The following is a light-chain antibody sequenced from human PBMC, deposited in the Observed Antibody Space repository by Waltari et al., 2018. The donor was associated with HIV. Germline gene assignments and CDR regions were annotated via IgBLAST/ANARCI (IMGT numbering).Light chain of an antibody. V-gene: IGLV2-23*01. CDR2: EGS. CDR1: SSDVGSYNL. J-gene: IGLJ2*01. CDR3: CSYAGSSTYVV. Sequence: QSALTQPASVSGSPGQSITISCTGTSSDVGSYNLVSWYQQHPGKAPKLMIYEGSKRPSGVSTRFSGSKSGNTASLTISGLQAEDEADYYCCSYAGSSTYVVFGGGTKLTVL.